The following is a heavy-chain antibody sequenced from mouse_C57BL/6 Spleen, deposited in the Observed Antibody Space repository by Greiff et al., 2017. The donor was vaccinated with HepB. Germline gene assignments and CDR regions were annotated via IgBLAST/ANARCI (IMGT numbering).Heavy chain of an antibody. J-gene: IGHJ1*03. CDR1: GYTFTSYT. V-gene: IGHV1-4*01. D-gene: IGHD2-2*01. CDR3: ARHGYDRDWYFDV. Sequence: VKLMESGAELARPGASVKMSCKASGYTFTSYTMHWVKQRPGQGLEWIGYINPSSGYTKYNQKFKDKATLTADKSSSTAYMQLSSLTSEDSAVYYCARHGYDRDWYFDVWGTGTTVTVSS. CDR2: INPSSGYT.